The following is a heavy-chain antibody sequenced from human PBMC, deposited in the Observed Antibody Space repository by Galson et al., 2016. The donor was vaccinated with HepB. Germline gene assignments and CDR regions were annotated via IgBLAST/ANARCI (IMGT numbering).Heavy chain of an antibody. J-gene: IGHJ3*02. Sequence: SVKVSCKASGYTFIHYGISWVRQAPGQGLEWMGWISTDNGDINYAQKFQGRVTMTTDTSTTTACMELRSLRSDETAMYYCARVWYCSAGSFDDAFDIWGQGTMVTVS. CDR1: GYTFIHYG. CDR3: ARVWYCSAGSFDDAFDI. D-gene: IGHD2-15*01. V-gene: IGHV1-18*01. CDR2: ISTDNGDI.